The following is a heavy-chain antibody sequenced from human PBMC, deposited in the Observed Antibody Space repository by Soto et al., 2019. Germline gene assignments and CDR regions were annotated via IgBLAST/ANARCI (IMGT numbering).Heavy chain of an antibody. CDR2: IYYSGST. CDR3: AREGGPPDYGDLYWHFDL. D-gene: IGHD4-17*01. CDR1: GGSISSGGYY. J-gene: IGHJ2*01. Sequence: QVQLQESGPGLVKPSQTLSLTCTVSGGSISSGGYYWSWIRQHPGKGLEWIGYIYYSGSTYYNPSLKIRVTISVDTSKNQFSMKRSSVTAADTAVYYCAREGGPPDYGDLYWHFDLWGRGTLVTVSS. V-gene: IGHV4-31*03.